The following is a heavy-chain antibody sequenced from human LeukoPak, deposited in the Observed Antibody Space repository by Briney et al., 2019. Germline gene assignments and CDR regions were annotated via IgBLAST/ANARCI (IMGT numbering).Heavy chain of an antibody. Sequence: GGSLRLSCAASGFTFSSYGMHWVRQAPGKGMEWVAFIRYDGSNKYYADSVKGRFTISRDNSKNTLYLQMNSLRAEDTAVYYCAKENDIVVVYYFDYWGQGTLVTVSS. CDR2: IRYDGSNK. CDR3: AKENDIVVVYYFDY. V-gene: IGHV3-30*02. CDR1: GFTFSSYG. D-gene: IGHD2-2*01. J-gene: IGHJ4*02.